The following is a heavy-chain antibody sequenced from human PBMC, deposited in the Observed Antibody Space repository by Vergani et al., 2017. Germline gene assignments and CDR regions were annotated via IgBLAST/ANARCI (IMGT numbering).Heavy chain of an antibody. V-gene: IGHV4-59*11. D-gene: IGHD2-8*01. CDR2: IYYSGST. Sequence: QVQLQESGPGLVKPSETLSLTCTVSGGSISSHYWSWIRQPPGKGLEWIGYIYYSGSTNYNPSLKSRVTISVDTSKNKCSLKLSAVTAADTAVYYCARGDTKYYDGMDVWGQGNTGTGS. CDR1: GGSISSHY. J-gene: IGHJ6*02. CDR3: ARGDTKYYDGMDV.